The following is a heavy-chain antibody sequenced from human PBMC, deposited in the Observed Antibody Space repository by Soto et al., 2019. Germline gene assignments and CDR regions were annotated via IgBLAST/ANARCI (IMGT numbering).Heavy chain of an antibody. D-gene: IGHD2-15*01. CDR2: ISAYNGNT. Sequence: SAVKVSCKASGYTLTSYGMSWLRLAPGQGLEWMGWISAYNGNTNYAQKLQGRATMTTDTSTSTDYMELRSLRSDDTAVYYCARDDGREGLFDYWGQGTLVTVSS. CDR1: GYTLTSYG. J-gene: IGHJ4*02. V-gene: IGHV1-18*01. CDR3: ARDDGREGLFDY.